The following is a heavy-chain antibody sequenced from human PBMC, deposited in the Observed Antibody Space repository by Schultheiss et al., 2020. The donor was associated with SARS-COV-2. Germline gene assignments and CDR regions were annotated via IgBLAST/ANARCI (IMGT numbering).Heavy chain of an antibody. CDR3: AKDRPLWDY. J-gene: IGHJ4*02. V-gene: IGHV3-53*01. D-gene: IGHD3-16*01. Sequence: ETLSLTCTVSGGSISSSSYYWGWIRQPPGKGLEWVSVIYSGGSTYYADSVKGRFTISRDNSKNTVYLQTNSLRAEDTAVYYCAKDRPLWDYWGQGTLVTVSS. CDR2: IYSGGST. CDR1: GGSISSSSYY.